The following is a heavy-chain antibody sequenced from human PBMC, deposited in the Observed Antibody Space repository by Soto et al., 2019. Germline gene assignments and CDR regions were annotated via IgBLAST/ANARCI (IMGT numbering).Heavy chain of an antibody. D-gene: IGHD3-9*01. CDR1: GYTFTDYW. V-gene: IGHV5-51*01. CDR3: GRHIKKFRYYYYAMDV. CDR2: IYPGDSDT. J-gene: IGHJ6*02. Sequence: GESLKISCKGSGYTFTDYWIGWVRQLPGKGLEWMGIIYPGDSDTRYSPSFQGHVTITVDKSTNTAYLQWNTLRASDTAMYYCGRHIKKFRYYYYAMDVWGQGTTVTVSS.